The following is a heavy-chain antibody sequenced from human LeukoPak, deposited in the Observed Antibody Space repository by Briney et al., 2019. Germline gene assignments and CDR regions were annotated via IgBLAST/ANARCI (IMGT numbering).Heavy chain of an antibody. D-gene: IGHD1-1*01. Sequence: GGSLSLSCGGSRFTFDDYAMHWVRQAPGKGLEWVSLISWDGGRTSYRDSVQGRFIISRDNSKNSLYLQMNSLRVEDTGMCYCAAHTQLGRVAHAFDIWGQGTMVTVSS. V-gene: IGHV3-43D*03. CDR1: RFTFDDYA. J-gene: IGHJ3*02. CDR2: ISWDGGRT. CDR3: AAHTQLGRVAHAFDI.